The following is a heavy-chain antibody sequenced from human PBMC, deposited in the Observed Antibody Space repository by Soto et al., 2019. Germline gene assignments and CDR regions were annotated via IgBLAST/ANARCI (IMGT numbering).Heavy chain of an antibody. CDR3: ARDLKFGQVDY. V-gene: IGHV4-4*07. Sequence: SETLSLTCTVSGGSISRYYWSWIRQPSGKGLEWIGRIYTSGSTNYNPSLKSRVTMSVDTSKNQFSLKLSSVTAADTAVYYCARDLKFGQVDYWGQGSQVTVSS. CDR1: GGSISRYY. J-gene: IGHJ4*02. D-gene: IGHD3-10*01. CDR2: IYTSGST.